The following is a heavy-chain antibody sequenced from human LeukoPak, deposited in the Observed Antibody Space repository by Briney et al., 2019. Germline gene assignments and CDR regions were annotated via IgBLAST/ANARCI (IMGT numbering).Heavy chain of an antibody. J-gene: IGHJ4*02. D-gene: IGHD6-13*01. CDR1: GFTFSSYA. V-gene: IGHV3-23*01. CDR3: AKEVYSSSWYGIDY. CDR2: VSGSGGST. Sequence: PGGSLRLSCAASGFTFSSYAMSWVRQAPGKGLEWVSAVSGSGGSTYYADSVKGRFTISRDNSKNTLYLQMNSLRAEDTAVYYCAKEVYSSSWYGIDYWGQGTLVTVSS.